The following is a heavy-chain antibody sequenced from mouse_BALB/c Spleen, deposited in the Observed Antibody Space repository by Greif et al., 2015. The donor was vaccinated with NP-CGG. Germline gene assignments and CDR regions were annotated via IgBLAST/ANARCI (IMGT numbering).Heavy chain of an antibody. CDR3: ARTGTLAY. CDR2: ILPGSGST. CDR1: GYTFSSYW. V-gene: IGHV1-9*01. J-gene: IGHJ3*01. Sequence: QVQLQQSGAELMKPGASVKISCKATGYTFSSYWIEWVKQRPGHGLEWIGEILPGSGSTNYNEKFKGKATFTADTSSNTAYMQLSSLTSEDSAGYCCARTGTLAYWGQGTLVTVSA. D-gene: IGHD4-1*01.